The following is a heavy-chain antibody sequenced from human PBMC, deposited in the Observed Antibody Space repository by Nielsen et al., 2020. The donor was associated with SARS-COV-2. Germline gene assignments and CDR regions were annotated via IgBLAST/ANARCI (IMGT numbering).Heavy chain of an antibody. CDR1: GFPFSSYE. CDR3: ARERGEGYFRY. D-gene: IGHD3-10*02. CDR2: ISSSSSYI. Sequence: GESLKISCAASGFPFSSYEMNWVRQAPGKGLEWVSSISSSSSYIYYADSVKGRFTISRDNAKNSLYLQMNSLRAEDTAVYYCARERGEGYFRYWGQGTLVTVSS. J-gene: IGHJ4*02. V-gene: IGHV3-21*01.